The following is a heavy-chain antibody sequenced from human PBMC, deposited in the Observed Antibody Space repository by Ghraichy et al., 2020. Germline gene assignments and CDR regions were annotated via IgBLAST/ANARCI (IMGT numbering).Heavy chain of an antibody. Sequence: ASVKVSCKASGYTFTTYDINWVRQATGQGLEWMGWMNANSGNTGYAQKFQGRVTITRNTSISTAYMELSSLRSEDTAVYYCARGGAAAGQYYFDYWGQGTLVTVS. J-gene: IGHJ4*02. D-gene: IGHD6-13*01. V-gene: IGHV1-8*02. CDR1: GYTFTTYD. CDR3: ARGGAAAGQYYFDY. CDR2: MNANSGNT.